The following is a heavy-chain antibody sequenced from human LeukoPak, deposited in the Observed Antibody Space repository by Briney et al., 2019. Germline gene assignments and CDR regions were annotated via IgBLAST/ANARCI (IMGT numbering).Heavy chain of an antibody. V-gene: IGHV3-23*01. CDR2: ISGSGGST. CDR1: GFTFSSYA. Sequence: PGGPLRLSCAASGFTFSSYAMSWVRQAPGKGLEWVSAISGSGGSTYYADSVKGRFTISRDNSKNTLYLQMNSLRVEDTAVYYCAKDLGCSSTSCYSDYWGQGTLVTVSS. D-gene: IGHD2-2*01. CDR3: AKDLGCSSTSCYSDY. J-gene: IGHJ4*02.